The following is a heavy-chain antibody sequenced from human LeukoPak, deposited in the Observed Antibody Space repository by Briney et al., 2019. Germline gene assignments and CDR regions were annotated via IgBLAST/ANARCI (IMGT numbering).Heavy chain of an antibody. CDR1: GFTFSSYA. V-gene: IGHV3-30-3*01. D-gene: IGHD3-16*02. CDR3: AKDQLYDYVWGSYPLDY. J-gene: IGHJ4*02. CDR2: ISYNGSNK. Sequence: PGRSLRLSCAASGFTFSSYAMHWVRQAPGKGLEWVAVISYNGSNKYYADSVKGRFTISRDNSKNTLYLQMNSLRAEDTAVYYCAKDQLYDYVWGSYPLDYWGQGTLVTVSS.